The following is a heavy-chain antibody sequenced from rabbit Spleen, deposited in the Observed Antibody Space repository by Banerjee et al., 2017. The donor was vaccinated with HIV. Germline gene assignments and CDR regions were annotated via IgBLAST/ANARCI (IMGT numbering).Heavy chain of an antibody. CDR2: IYTGDGST. D-gene: IGHD8-1*01. CDR3: ARDVVIYGL. CDR1: GFSFSSGSE. V-gene: IGHV1S40*01. Sequence: QSLEESGGDLVKPGASLTLTCTASGFSFSSGSEMCWVRQAPGKGLEWIACIYTGDGSTYYASWAKGRFTISKTSTTVTLQMTSLTDADTATYFCARDVVIYGLWGPGHPRHRL. J-gene: IGHJ4*01.